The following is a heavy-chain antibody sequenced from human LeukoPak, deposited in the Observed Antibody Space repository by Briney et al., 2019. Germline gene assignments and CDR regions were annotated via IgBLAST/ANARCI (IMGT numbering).Heavy chain of an antibody. D-gene: IGHD3-3*01. CDR2: INHSGST. Sequence: SETLSPTCAVYGGSFSGYYWSWIRQPPGKGLEWIGEINHSGSTNYNPSLKSRVTISVDTSKNQFSLKLSSVTAADTAVYYCARLNYDFWSGYISDYWGQGTLVTVSS. V-gene: IGHV4-34*01. J-gene: IGHJ4*02. CDR1: GGSFSGYY. CDR3: ARLNYDFWSGYISDY.